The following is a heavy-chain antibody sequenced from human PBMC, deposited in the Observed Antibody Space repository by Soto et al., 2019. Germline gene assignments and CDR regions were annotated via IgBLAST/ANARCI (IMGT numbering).Heavy chain of an antibody. J-gene: IGHJ4*02. CDR2: VSAYNGDT. D-gene: IGHD6-19*01. CDR3: ASGTSIAVPEGP. V-gene: IGHV1-18*01. CDR1: GFTFSNYG. Sequence: QVQLVQSGAEVKKPGASVNVSCKGSGFTFSNYGFNWVRQAPGQGLEWVGWVSAYNGDTKSAQNFQDRLIMTTDTSTNTAYVELRGLRPDDTALYYCASGTSIAVPEGPWGQGTLVTVSP.